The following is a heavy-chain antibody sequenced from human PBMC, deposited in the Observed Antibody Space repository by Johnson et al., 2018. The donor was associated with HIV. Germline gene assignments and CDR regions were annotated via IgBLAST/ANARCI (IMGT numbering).Heavy chain of an antibody. CDR2: IYSGGST. J-gene: IGHJ3*02. Sequence: VQLVESGGGVVRPGVSLRLSCAASGFTFSSYDMHWVRQATGKGLEWVSVIYSGGSTYYADSVKGRFTISRDNSKNTLYLQMNSLRAEDTAVYYCASSGYSSFGQAFDIWGQGTMVTVSS. D-gene: IGHD6-13*01. V-gene: IGHV3-66*01. CDR1: GFTFSSYD. CDR3: ASSGYSSFGQAFDI.